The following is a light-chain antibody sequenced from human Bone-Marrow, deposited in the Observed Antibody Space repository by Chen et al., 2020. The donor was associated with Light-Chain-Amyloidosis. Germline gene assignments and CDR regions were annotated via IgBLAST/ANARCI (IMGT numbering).Light chain of an antibody. Sequence: QSVLIQPPSTSGTPGLRVTISCSGSSSNIGGNPVNWYRQLPGTAPKLLIYTNNQRPSGVPDRFAGSKSGTSASLAISGLQSDDEADYYCAAWDDSLNAWAFGGGTKLTVL. J-gene: IGLJ2*01. CDR1: SSNIGGNP. CDR3: AAWDDSLNAWA. V-gene: IGLV1-44*01. CDR2: TNN.